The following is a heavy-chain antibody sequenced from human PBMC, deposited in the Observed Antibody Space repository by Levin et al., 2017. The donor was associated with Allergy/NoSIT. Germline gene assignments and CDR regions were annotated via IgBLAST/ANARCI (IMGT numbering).Heavy chain of an antibody. J-gene: IGHJ4*02. CDR3: AKEREGGATYFGS. CDR1: GFTFNSYG. CDR2: ISYDGSKE. D-gene: IGHD1-26*01. V-gene: IGHV3-30*18. Sequence: LSLTCGTSGFTFNSYGMHWVRQAPGKGLEWVAVISYDGSKEYYADSVKGRFTISRVNSKNTLHLQMNSLKPDDTAVYYCAKEREGGATYFGSWGQGTLVTVSS.